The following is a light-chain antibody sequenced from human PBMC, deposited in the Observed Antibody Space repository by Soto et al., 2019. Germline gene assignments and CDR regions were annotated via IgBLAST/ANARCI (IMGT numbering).Light chain of an antibody. CDR3: QQYNNWPLLT. CDR2: GAS. V-gene: IGKV3-15*01. CDR1: QSISSS. Sequence: EIVMTQSPATLSVSPGERATLSCRARQSISSSLAWCQQKPGQAPRLLIYGASTRATGVPARFSGSGSGTEFTLTISSLQSEDFAVYYCQQYNNWPLLTFGGGTKVEIK. J-gene: IGKJ4*01.